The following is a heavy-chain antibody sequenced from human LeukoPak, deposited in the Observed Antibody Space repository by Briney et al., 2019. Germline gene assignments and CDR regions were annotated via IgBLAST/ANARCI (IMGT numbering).Heavy chain of an antibody. D-gene: IGHD6-13*01. CDR2: IYHSRST. Sequence: SETLSLTCAVSGYSISSGYYWGWIRQPPGRGLEWIGSIYHSRSTYYNPSLKSRVTISVDTSKNQFSLKLSSVTAADTAVYYCARHPYSSSWYGPTSYYYYYMDVWGKGTTVTVSS. V-gene: IGHV4-38-2*01. CDR1: GYSISSGYY. J-gene: IGHJ6*03. CDR3: ARHPYSSSWYGPTSYYYYYMDV.